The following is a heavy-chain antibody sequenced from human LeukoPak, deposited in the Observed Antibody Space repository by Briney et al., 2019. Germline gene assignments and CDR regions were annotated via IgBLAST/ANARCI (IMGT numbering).Heavy chain of an antibody. V-gene: IGHV3-23*01. J-gene: IGHJ4*02. CDR3: ASIFWGYCSSTSCYVDY. CDR2: ISGSGGNT. CDR1: GFTFSSYA. Sequence: GGSLRLSCAPSGFTFSSYAMSWVRQAPGMGLEWLSAISGSGGNTYYADSVKGRFTISRDNSQNTLSLQMSSLRPEDTAVYYCASIFWGYCSSTSCYVDYWGQGTLVSVSS. D-gene: IGHD2-2*01.